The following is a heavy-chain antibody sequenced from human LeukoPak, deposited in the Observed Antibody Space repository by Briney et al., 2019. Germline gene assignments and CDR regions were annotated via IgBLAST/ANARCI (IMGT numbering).Heavy chain of an antibody. CDR1: EYNFANYW. V-gene: IGHV5-51*01. Sequence: GESLKISCKASEYNFANYWIGWVRQMPGKGLEWMGLIYPGDSNTRFGPSFQGQVTLSADKSITTAYLQWSSLKASDTALYYCARLISTAGLSYFDLWGQGTLVTVSS. CDR3: ARLISTAGLSYFDL. D-gene: IGHD6-13*01. CDR2: IYPGDSNT. J-gene: IGHJ4*02.